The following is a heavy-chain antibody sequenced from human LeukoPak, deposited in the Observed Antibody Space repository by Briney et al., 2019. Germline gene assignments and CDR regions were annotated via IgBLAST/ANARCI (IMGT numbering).Heavy chain of an antibody. CDR3: ARHQTRFWSGPYGMDV. D-gene: IGHD3-3*01. CDR1: GGSISSGSYY. CDR2: IYYSGST. Sequence: SETLSLTCTVSGGSISSGSYYWSWIRQPPGKGLEWIGYIYYSGSTNYNPSLKSRVTISVDTSKNQFSLKLSSVTAADTAVYYCARHQTRFWSGPYGMDVWGQGTTVTVSS. V-gene: IGHV4-61*01. J-gene: IGHJ6*02.